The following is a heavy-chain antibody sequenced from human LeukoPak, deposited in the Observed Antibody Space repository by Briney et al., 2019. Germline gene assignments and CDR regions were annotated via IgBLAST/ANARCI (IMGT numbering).Heavy chain of an antibody. V-gene: IGHV3-23*01. CDR3: AKGGKWDVTPFDY. D-gene: IGHD1-26*01. CDR2: ISGGGGST. J-gene: IGHJ4*02. Sequence: XMXXVRQAPGKGLEWVSTISGGGGSTYYADSVKGRFTISRDNSKNTLYLQVNSLRAEDTAVYYCAKGGKWDVTPFDYWGQGTLVTVSS. CDR1: X.